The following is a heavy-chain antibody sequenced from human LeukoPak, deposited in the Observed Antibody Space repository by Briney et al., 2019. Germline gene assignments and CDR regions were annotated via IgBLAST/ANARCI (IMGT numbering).Heavy chain of an antibody. CDR1: GASIARNQYY. CDR3: ARGRAAVFGY. V-gene: IGHV4-39*01. Sequence: SETLSLTCTVSGASIARNQYYWGWTRQSPGKGLEWIGSLYYDGTTFYNPSFKSRVTISVDTSKDQFSLKLTSVTAADTAVYYYARGRAAVFGYWGQGTLVTVSS. J-gene: IGHJ4*02. D-gene: IGHD2-15*01. CDR2: LYYDGTT.